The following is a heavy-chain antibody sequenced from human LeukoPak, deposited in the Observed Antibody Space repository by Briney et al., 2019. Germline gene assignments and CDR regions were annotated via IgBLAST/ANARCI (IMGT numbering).Heavy chain of an antibody. CDR3: ARAPHPYCSGGNCIYFDY. CDR2: IYHSGST. J-gene: IGHJ4*02. V-gene: IGHV4-38-2*02. Sequence: SETLSVTCTVSGFSISSGYYWAWIRQPPGKGLEWIGYIYHSGSTNYNPSLKSRVTISVDTSKNQFSLKLSSVTAADTAVYYCARAPHPYCSGGNCIYFDYWGQGTLVTVSS. D-gene: IGHD2-15*01. CDR1: GFSISSGYY.